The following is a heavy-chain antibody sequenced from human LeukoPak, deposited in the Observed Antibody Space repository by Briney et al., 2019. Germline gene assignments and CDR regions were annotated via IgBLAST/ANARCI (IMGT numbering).Heavy chain of an antibody. CDR2: INHSGST. CDR1: GGSFSGYY. J-gene: IGHJ5*02. V-gene: IGHV4-34*01. CDR3: TKNDVGDYGT. D-gene: IGHD4-17*01. Sequence: SETLSLTCAVYGGSFSGYYWSWIRQPPGKGLEWIGEINHSGSTNYNPSLKSRVTLSVDTSKNQFPLKMSSVTAADTAVYYCTKNDVGDYGTWGQGTLVAVSS.